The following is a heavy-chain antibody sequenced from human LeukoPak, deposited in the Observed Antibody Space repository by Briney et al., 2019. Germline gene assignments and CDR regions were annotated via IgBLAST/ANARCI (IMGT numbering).Heavy chain of an antibody. V-gene: IGHV3-23*01. CDR2: ISGSGGST. J-gene: IGHJ5*02. D-gene: IGHD3-10*01. Sequence: PGGSLRLSCAASGFTFSNYAMNWVRQAPGKGLEWVSAISGSGGSTYYADSVKGRFTISRDNSKNTLYLQMNSLRAEDTAVYYCAKNMVRGVTWAPLSDLGGQGTLVTASA. CDR3: AKNMVRGVTWAPLSDL. CDR1: GFTFSNYA.